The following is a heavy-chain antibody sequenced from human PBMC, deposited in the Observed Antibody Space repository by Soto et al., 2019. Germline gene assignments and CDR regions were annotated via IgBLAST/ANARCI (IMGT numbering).Heavy chain of an antibody. CDR1: GDYIHVGGYY. Sequence: SETLSLTCSVSGDYIHVGGYYWTWIRQRPGKGLEWMGYLYYTGKTYYNPSLESRLTMSVDRSKNQFSLRLTSVTAADTAVYFCGRDLTSNANCIDPWGQGTLVTVSS. D-gene: IGHD2-2*01. CDR3: GRDLTSNANCIDP. CDR2: LYYTGKT. J-gene: IGHJ5*02. V-gene: IGHV4-30-4*01.